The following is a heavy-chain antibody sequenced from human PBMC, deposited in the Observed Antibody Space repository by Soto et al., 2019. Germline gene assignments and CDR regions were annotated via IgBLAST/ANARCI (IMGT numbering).Heavy chain of an antibody. Sequence: EVQLVESGGGLVQPGGSLRLSCAASGFTFSSYDMHWVRQATGKGLEWVSAIGTAGDPYYPGSVKGRFTISRENAKNSLYLQMNSRGAGDAVVYYWERGGRWRVRGGGYYYYGMDVWGQGTTVTVSS. CDR2: IGTAGDP. CDR1: GFTFSSYD. J-gene: IGHJ6*02. D-gene: IGHD6-19*01. CDR3: ERGGRWRVRGGGYYYYGMDV. V-gene: IGHV3-13*05.